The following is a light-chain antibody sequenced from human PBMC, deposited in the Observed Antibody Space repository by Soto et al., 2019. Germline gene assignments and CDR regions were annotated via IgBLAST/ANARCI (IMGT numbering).Light chain of an antibody. CDR1: QTVSSY. V-gene: IGKV1-9*01. CDR2: DAS. Sequence: DIQLTQSPSFLSASVGDRVTITCRASQTVSSYLVWYQQKPGKAPKVLITDASTLQSGVPSRFSGSGFGTEFTLTIRGLQPEDVAVYYCQQYYSAPLTFGGGTKVEI. CDR3: QQYYSAPLT. J-gene: IGKJ4*01.